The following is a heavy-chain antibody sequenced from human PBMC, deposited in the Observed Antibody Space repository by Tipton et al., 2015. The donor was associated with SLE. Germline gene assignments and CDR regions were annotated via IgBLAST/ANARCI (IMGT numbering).Heavy chain of an antibody. V-gene: IGHV3-30*04. CDR3: AGAAAAIYAFDI. D-gene: IGHD2-2*02. CDR2: ISYDGRNK. CDR1: GFTFSSYA. J-gene: IGHJ3*02. Sequence: SLRLSCAASGFTFSSYAMSWVRQAPGKGLEWVAVISYDGRNKYYADSVKGRFTISRDNSKNTLYLQMNSLRAEDTAVYYCAGAAAAIYAFDIWGQGTMVTVS.